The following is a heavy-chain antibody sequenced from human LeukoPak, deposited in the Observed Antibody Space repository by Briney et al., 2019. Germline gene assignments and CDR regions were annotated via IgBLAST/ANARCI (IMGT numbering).Heavy chain of an antibody. CDR3: AREVRGDYFDF. Sequence: GGSLRLSCAASGFTFSSYSMNWVRQAPGKGLEWVSYISSSSSTIYYADSVKGRFTISRDNSKNTLYLQMNSLRADDTAVYYCAREVRGDYFDFWGQGTLVTVSS. CDR1: GFTFSSYS. D-gene: IGHD3-16*01. V-gene: IGHV3-48*01. J-gene: IGHJ4*02. CDR2: ISSSSSTI.